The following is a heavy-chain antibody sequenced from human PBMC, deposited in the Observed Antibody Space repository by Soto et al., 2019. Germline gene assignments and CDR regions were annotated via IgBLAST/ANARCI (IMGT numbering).Heavy chain of an antibody. V-gene: IGHV3-15*01. J-gene: IGHJ5*01. CDR1: GIIFSNAW. CDR3: TSDLPDNWFDP. CDR2: IKRLTDGATT. Sequence: PGGSVRLSCEVSGIIFSNAWMNWVRQAPGKGLEWVARIKRLTDGATTDYAAPVRGRFTISRDDSKNVLYLQMNGLKSEDTGVYFCTSDLPDNWFDPWGRGTQVTVSS. D-gene: IGHD3-22*01.